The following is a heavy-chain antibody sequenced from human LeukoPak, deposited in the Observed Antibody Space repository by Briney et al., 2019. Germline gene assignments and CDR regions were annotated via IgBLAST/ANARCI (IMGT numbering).Heavy chain of an antibody. J-gene: IGHJ4*02. CDR3: AALVPAAMGDY. V-gene: IGHV1-2*02. D-gene: IGHD2-2*01. CDR1: GYTFTGYY. Sequence: ASVKVSCKASGYTFTGYYMHWVRQAPGQGLEWMGWINPNSGGTNYAQKFQERVTITRDMSTSTAYMELSSLRSEDTAVYYCAALVPAAMGDYWGQGTLVTVSS. CDR2: INPNSGGT.